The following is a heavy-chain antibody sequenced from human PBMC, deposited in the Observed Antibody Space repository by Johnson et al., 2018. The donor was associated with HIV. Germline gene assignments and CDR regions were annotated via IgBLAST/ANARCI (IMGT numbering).Heavy chain of an antibody. CDR3: AKDPTPWGSYPLDAFDI. J-gene: IGHJ3*02. CDR2: ISYDGSNK. V-gene: IGHV3-30*04. Sequence: QVQLVESGGGVVQPVRSLRLSCAASGFTFSSYAMHWVRQAPGKGLEWVAVISYDGSNKYYADSVKGRFTISRDNSKNTLYVQMNSLRVEDTAVYYCAKDPTPWGSYPLDAFDIWGQGTMVTVSS. D-gene: IGHD3-16*02. CDR1: GFTFSSYA.